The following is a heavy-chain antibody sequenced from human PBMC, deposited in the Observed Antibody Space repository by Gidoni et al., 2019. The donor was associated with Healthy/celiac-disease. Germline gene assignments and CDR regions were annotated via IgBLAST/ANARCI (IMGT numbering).Heavy chain of an antibody. CDR1: GGSISSHY. CDR3: ARLYYDFWSGYPTEYYFDY. V-gene: IGHV4-59*11. CDR2: IYYSGST. D-gene: IGHD3-3*01. Sequence: QVQLQESGQGLVKPSETLSLTCTVSGGSISSHYWSWIRQPPGKGLEWIGYIYYSGSTNYNPSLKSRVTISVDTSKNQFSLKLSSVTAADTAVYYCARLYYDFWSGYPTEYYFDYWGQGTLVTVSS. J-gene: IGHJ4*02.